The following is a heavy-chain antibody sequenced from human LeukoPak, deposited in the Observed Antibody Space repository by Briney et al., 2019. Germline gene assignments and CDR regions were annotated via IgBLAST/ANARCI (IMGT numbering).Heavy chain of an antibody. CDR3: AREFWGPDY. D-gene: IGHD7-27*01. Sequence: GGSLRLSCAASGFTFSSYAMHWVRQAPGKGLEWVANIKQDGGDEHYVDSVKGRFTISRDNAKNSLYLQMNNLRAEDTAVYYCAREFWGPDYWGQGTLVTVSS. CDR1: GFTFSSYA. V-gene: IGHV3-7*01. CDR2: IKQDGGDE. J-gene: IGHJ4*02.